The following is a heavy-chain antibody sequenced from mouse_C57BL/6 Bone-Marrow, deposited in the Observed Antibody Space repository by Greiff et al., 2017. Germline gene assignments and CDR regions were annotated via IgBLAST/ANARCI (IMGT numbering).Heavy chain of an antibody. CDR3: ARYSYDGYYGFAY. CDR2: INPNNGGT. D-gene: IGHD2-3*01. Sequence: EVKLMESGPELVKPGASVKIPCKASGYTFTDYYMNWVKQSHGKSLEWIGDINPNNGGTSYNQKFKGKATLTVDKSSSTAYMELRSLTSEDSAVYYCARYSYDGYYGFAYWGQGTLVTVSA. V-gene: IGHV1-26*01. J-gene: IGHJ3*01. CDR1: GYTFTDYY.